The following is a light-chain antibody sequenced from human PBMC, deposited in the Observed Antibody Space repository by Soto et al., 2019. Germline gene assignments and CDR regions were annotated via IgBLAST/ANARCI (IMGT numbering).Light chain of an antibody. J-gene: IGKJ4*01. CDR2: DAS. V-gene: IGKV3-15*01. CDR3: LQYKKGVLT. CDR1: QSVSSN. Sequence: ETVMTQAPGTLSVSPGERVTLSCRASQSVSSNLAWYQQKGGQAPRLLIYDASTRATEIPARFSGSGSGTDFTLTISSLQSEDFAVYYCLQYKKGVLTFGGGTKVVIK.